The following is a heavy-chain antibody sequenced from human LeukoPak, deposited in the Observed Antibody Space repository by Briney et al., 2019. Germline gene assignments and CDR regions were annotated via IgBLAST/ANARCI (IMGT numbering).Heavy chain of an antibody. J-gene: IGHJ4*02. Sequence: GVSLRLSCAASGFAFTSYAMSWVRQAPGKGLEWVSAISGSGGSTYYADSVKGRFTISRDNSKNTLYLQMNSLRAEDTAVYYCAKDPPFYDSTDRGYWGQGTLVTVPS. D-gene: IGHD3-22*01. CDR3: AKDPPFYDSTDRGY. V-gene: IGHV3-23*01. CDR2: ISGSGGST. CDR1: GFAFTSYA.